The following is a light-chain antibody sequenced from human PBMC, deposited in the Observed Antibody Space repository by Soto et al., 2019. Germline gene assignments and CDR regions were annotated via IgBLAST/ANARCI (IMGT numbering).Light chain of an antibody. CDR3: ISYTDRQSYL. CDR2: AVS. CDR1: SXDIGSYDQ. V-gene: IGLV2-14*03. Sequence: QSVLTQPASVSGSPGQSITISCSGTSXDIGSYDQVAWYQQFPGKSPKLIIYAVSDRPSGVSDRFSGSKSGISASLTISGLQTEDEADYYCISYTDRQSYLFGTGTKVTVL. J-gene: IGLJ1*01.